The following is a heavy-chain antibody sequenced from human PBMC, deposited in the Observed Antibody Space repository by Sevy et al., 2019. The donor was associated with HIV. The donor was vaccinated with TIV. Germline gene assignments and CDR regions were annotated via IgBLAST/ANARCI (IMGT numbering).Heavy chain of an antibody. Sequence: GGSLRLSCSASGINFRNSIFHWVRQAPGKGLEWVALMSFDGSLQYFGDSEMGRLTISRDDSKNTFYLQVNSLRVEDTAVYYCAREGETSGHAGAFDIWGQGTMVTVSS. D-gene: IGHD1-26*01. CDR1: GINFRNSI. V-gene: IGHV3-30*04. CDR2: MSFDGSLQ. CDR3: AREGETSGHAGAFDI. J-gene: IGHJ3*02.